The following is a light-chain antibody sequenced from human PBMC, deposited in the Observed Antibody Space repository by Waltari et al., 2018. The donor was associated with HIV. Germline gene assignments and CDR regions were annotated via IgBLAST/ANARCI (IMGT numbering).Light chain of an antibody. V-gene: IGKV1-5*03. CDR1: QSISSW. Sequence: DIQMTQSPSTLSASVGDRVTITCRASQSISSWLAWYQQKPGKAPKRLIEEASTLVSGVPSRFSGGGSGTEFTLTSTSLQPDDFATYYCQQFQTYSTFGQGTEVEVK. CDR2: EAS. J-gene: IGKJ1*01. CDR3: QQFQTYST.